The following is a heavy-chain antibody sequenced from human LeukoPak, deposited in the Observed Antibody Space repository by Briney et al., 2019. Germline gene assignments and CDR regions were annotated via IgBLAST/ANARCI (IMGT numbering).Heavy chain of an antibody. D-gene: IGHD2-15*01. Sequence: SETLSLTCTVSGGSISSSSYYWGWIRQPPGKGLEWIGSIYYSGSTYYNPSLKSRVTISVDTSKNQFSLKLSSVTAADTAVYYCARQPIVVVVAAQGEGFDYWGQRTLVTVSS. J-gene: IGHJ4*02. CDR2: IYYSGST. CDR1: GGSISSSSYY. CDR3: ARQPIVVVVAAQGEGFDY. V-gene: IGHV4-39*01.